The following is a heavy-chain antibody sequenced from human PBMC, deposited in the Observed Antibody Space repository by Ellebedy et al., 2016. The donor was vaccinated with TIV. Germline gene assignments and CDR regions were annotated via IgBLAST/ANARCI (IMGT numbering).Heavy chain of an antibody. Sequence: GESLKISXKGSGSSFTSYWIAWVRQMPGKGLECMGIIYPGDSDTRYSPSFQGQVTISADKSISTAYLQWSSLKASDTAMYYCVRRVESGYARWFDPWGQGTQVTVSS. J-gene: IGHJ5*02. D-gene: IGHD5-12*01. V-gene: IGHV5-51*01. CDR2: IYPGDSDT. CDR3: VRRVESGYARWFDP. CDR1: GSSFTSYW.